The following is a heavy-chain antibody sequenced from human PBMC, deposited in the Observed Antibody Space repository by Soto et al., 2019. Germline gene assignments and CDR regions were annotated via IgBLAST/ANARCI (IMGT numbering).Heavy chain of an antibody. J-gene: IGHJ5*02. V-gene: IGHV1-69*01. CDR3: ARPYGSGSYSGWFDP. CDR1: GGTFSSYA. D-gene: IGHD3-10*01. CDR2: IIPIFGTA. Sequence: QVQLVQSGAEVKKPGSSVKVSCKASGGTFSSYAISWVRQAPGQGLEWRGGIIPIFGTANYAQKFQGRFTITADESTSTAYMELSSLRSEDTAVYYCARPYGSGSYSGWFDPWGQGTLVTVSS.